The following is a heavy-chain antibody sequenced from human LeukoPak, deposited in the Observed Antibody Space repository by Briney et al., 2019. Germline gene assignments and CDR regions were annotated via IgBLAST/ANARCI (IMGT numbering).Heavy chain of an antibody. CDR1: GGTFSSYA. CDR3: ARGRAAAGKGNWFDR. V-gene: IGHV1-69*05. D-gene: IGHD6-13*01. Sequence: EASAKLSCKASGGTFSSYAISWVRQAPGQGLEWMGGIIPIFGTANYAQKFQGRVTITTDESTSTAYMELSSVRSEDTAVYYCARGRAAAGKGNWFDRWGQGTLVTVSS. J-gene: IGHJ5*02. CDR2: IIPIFGTA.